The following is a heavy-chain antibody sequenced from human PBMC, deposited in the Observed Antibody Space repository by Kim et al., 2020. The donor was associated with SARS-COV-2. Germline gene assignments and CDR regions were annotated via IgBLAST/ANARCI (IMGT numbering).Heavy chain of an antibody. CDR1: GGSITSYF. CDR2: IYYSGST. J-gene: IGHJ4*02. Sequence: SETLSLTCTVSGGSITSYFWSWIRQPPGKGLEWIGYIYYSGSTNYNPSLKSRVTISLDTSQNQFSLKLNSVTAADTAMYYCARVSPCGGACYPLDYWGQGTLVTVSS. D-gene: IGHD2-21*02. CDR3: ARVSPCGGACYPLDY. V-gene: IGHV4-59*01.